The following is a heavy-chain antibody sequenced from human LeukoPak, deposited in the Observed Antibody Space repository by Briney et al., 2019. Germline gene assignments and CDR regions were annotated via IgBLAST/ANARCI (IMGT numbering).Heavy chain of an antibody. CDR2: ITGSGAFT. J-gene: IGHJ5*02. D-gene: IGHD5-12*01. Sequence: GGSLRLSCAASGFTFIKYSMTWVRQAPGKGLEWVSAITGSGAFTDYADSVKGRFTISRDNSKNTLYLQMNSLRAEDTAVYYCAKGGYSGYDHWFDPWGQGTLVTVSS. V-gene: IGHV3-23*01. CDR1: GFTFIKYS. CDR3: AKGGYSGYDHWFDP.